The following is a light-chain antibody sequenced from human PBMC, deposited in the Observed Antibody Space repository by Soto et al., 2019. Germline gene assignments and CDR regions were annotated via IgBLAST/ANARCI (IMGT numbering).Light chain of an antibody. Sequence: DVQMTQSPSSLSAFVGDRVTITCRASQGIAPYLAWFQQKPGKVPKLLIYATSTLQSGVPSRFSGSGSGTDFTLTINSLQPEDVGTYYCQKYNRAPLTFGGGTKLDI. J-gene: IGKJ4*01. CDR1: QGIAPY. V-gene: IGKV1-27*01. CDR2: ATS. CDR3: QKYNRAPLT.